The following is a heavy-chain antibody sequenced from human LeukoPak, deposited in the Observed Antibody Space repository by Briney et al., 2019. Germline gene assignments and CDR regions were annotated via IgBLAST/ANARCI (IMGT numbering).Heavy chain of an antibody. CDR2: IYYSGST. J-gene: IGHJ4*02. CDR1: GGSISSYY. Sequence: TSETLSLTCTVSGGSISSYYWNWIRQPPGKGLEWIGYIYYSGSTNYNPTLKSRVTMSVDTSKNQFSLKLSSVTAADTAVYYCARDLVSAGLYSSGIFDYWGQGTLVTVSS. V-gene: IGHV4-59*12. CDR3: ARDLVSAGLYSSGIFDY. D-gene: IGHD6-19*01.